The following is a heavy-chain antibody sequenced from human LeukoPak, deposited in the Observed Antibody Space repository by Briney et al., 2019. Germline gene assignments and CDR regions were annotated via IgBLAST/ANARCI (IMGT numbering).Heavy chain of an antibody. V-gene: IGHV3-48*01. Sequence: GGSLRLSCAASGFTFSSYSMNWVRQAPGKGLEWVSYISSSSSTIYYADSMKGRFTISRDNAKNSLYLQMNSLRAEDTAVYYCARVSPNFGVVRYGWGQGTLVIVSS. J-gene: IGHJ4*02. CDR2: ISSSSSTI. CDR1: GFTFSSYS. CDR3: ARVSPNFGVVRYG. D-gene: IGHD3-3*01.